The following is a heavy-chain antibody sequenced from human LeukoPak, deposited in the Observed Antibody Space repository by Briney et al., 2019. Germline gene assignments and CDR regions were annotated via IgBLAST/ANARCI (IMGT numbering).Heavy chain of an antibody. CDR3: ARAGLTYYDFWSGYPYYMDV. J-gene: IGHJ6*03. CDR2: IKQVGSEK. Sequence: PGGSLRLSCAASGFTFSSYWMSWVRQAPGKGLEWVANIKQVGSEKYYVDSVKGRFTISRDNAKNSLYLQMNSLRAEDTAVYYCARAGLTYYDFWSGYPYYMDVWGKGTTVTVSS. D-gene: IGHD3-3*01. CDR1: GFTFSSYW. V-gene: IGHV3-7*01.